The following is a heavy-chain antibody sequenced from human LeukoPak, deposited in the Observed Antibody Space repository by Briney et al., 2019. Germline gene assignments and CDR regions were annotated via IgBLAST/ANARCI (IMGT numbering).Heavy chain of an antibody. D-gene: IGHD3-22*01. CDR3: AKRGVVIRVILVGFHKEAYYFDS. CDR2: LSGSGGST. CDR1: GITLSNYG. V-gene: IGHV3-23*01. J-gene: IGHJ4*02. Sequence: GGSLRLSCAVSGITLSNYGMTWVRQAPGKGLEWVAGLSGSGGSTSYADSVKGRFTISRDNAKNALYLKMNSLRAEDTAVYFCAKRGVVIRVILVGFHKEAYYFDSWGQGVLVTVSS.